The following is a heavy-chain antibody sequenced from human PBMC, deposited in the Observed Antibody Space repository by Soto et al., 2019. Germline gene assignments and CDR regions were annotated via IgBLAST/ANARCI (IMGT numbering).Heavy chain of an antibody. V-gene: IGHV3-73*01. J-gene: IGHJ6*02. CDR1: GFTFSGSA. D-gene: IGHD6-13*01. CDR2: IRSKANSYAT. CDR3: TRPDPSSSWYWVGGLDYYYGMDV. Sequence: GGSLRLSCAASGFTFSGSAMHWVRQASGKGLEWVGRIRSKANSYATAYAASVKGRFTISRDDSKNTAYLQMNSLKTEDTAVYYCTRPDPSSSWYWVGGLDYYYGMDVWGQGTTVTVSS.